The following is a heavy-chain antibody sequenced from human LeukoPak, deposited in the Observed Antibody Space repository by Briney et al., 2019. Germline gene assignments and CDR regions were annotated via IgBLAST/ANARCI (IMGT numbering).Heavy chain of an antibody. Sequence: PSETLSLTCTVSGGSISSYYWSWIRQPPGKGLEWIGYIYYSGSTNYNPSLKSRVTISVDTSKNQFSLKLSSVTAADTAVYYCARGNRYSSSSADYWGQGTLVTVSS. CDR1: GGSISSYY. CDR2: IYYSGST. V-gene: IGHV4-59*08. CDR3: ARGNRYSSSSADY. J-gene: IGHJ4*02. D-gene: IGHD6-6*01.